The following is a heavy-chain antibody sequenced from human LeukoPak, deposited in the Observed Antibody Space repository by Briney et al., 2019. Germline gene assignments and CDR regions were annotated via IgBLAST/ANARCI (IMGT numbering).Heavy chain of an antibody. Sequence: SETLSLTCTVSVDSIRSSYWGWIRQPPGKGLEWIGSIYYRGSTYYNPSLKSRVTISVDTSKNLFFLKLSSVTAADTAVYYCARPGSSGWDFDYWGQGTLVTVSS. J-gene: IGHJ4*02. V-gene: IGHV4-39*01. CDR2: IYYRGST. CDR3: ARPGSSGWDFDY. D-gene: IGHD6-19*01. CDR1: VDSIRSSY.